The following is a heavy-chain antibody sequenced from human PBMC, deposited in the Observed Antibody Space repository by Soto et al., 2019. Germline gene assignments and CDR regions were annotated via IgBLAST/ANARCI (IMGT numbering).Heavy chain of an antibody. Sequence: QVQLEQSGAEVKMPGSSVTVSCKAYGATFTKYAFNWVRQAPGQGLEWMGGIIPLFGSTNYAERFQGRLTVTTNESTSTVFMEPSSLTSDDTAIYYCARDETVIRGVIKRWGGLDLWGQGTTVIVSS. CDR2: IIPLFGST. V-gene: IGHV1-69*19. CDR3: ARDETVIRGVIKRWGGLDL. CDR1: GATFTKYA. J-gene: IGHJ6*02. D-gene: IGHD3-10*01.